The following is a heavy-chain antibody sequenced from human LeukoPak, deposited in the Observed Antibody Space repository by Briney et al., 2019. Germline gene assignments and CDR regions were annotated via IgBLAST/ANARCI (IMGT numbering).Heavy chain of an antibody. CDR1: GGSISSYY. Sequence: SETLSLTCTVSGGSISSYYWSWIRQPPGKGLEWIGYIYYSGSTNYNPSLKSRVTISVDTSKNQFSLKLSSVTAADTAVYYCARDLNYYDSSGYYSNWFDPWGQGTLVTVSS. CDR2: IYYSGST. D-gene: IGHD3-22*01. J-gene: IGHJ5*02. CDR3: ARDLNYYDSSGYYSNWFDP. V-gene: IGHV4-59*01.